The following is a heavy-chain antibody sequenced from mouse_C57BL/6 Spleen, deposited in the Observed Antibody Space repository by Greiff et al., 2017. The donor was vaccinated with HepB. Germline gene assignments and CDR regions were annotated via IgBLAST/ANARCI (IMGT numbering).Heavy chain of an antibody. D-gene: IGHD4-1*01. CDR2: IHPGDGDT. J-gene: IGHJ1*03. V-gene: IGHV1-74*01. Sequence: QVQLQQPGAELVKPGASVKVSCKASGYTFTSYWMHWVKQRPGQGLEWIGRIHPGDGDTNYNGKFKGKATLTADKSSSTAYMQLSSLTSEDSAVYFCARELGQGYFDVWGTGTTVTVSS. CDR3: ARELGQGYFDV. CDR1: GYTFTSYW.